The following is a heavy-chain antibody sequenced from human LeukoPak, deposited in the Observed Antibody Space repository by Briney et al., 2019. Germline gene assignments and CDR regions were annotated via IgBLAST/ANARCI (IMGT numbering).Heavy chain of an antibody. CDR3: VGSGTSASFDY. V-gene: IGHV3-7*01. J-gene: IGHJ4*02. CDR1: GFTLSSYW. D-gene: IGHD1-7*01. Sequence: PGGSLRLSCAASGFTLSSYWVSWVRQAPGKGLEWVANIKKDGSEKWYVDSVEGRFTISRDHAKNSLYLQMNSLRVADTAVYYCVGSGTSASFDYWGQGTLVTVSS. CDR2: IKKDGSEK.